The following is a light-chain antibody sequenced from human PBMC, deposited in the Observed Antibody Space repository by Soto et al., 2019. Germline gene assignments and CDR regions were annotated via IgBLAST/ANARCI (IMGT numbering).Light chain of an antibody. Sequence: EIVLTQSPGTLSLSPGERATLSCRAGQSVSSSFLAWYQQKPGQAPRLLIYGASNRATGIPDRFSGSGSGTDFTLTISRLEAEDFAVYSCQQYVTSPWAFGQGTKVAIE. V-gene: IGKV3-20*01. CDR1: QSVSSSF. CDR2: GAS. CDR3: QQYVTSPWA. J-gene: IGKJ1*01.